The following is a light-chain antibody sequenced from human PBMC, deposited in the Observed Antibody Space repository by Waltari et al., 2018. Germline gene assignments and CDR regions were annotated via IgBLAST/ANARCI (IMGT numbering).Light chain of an antibody. V-gene: IGLV2-14*01. CDR1: SSAVGFYNY. CDR2: DVS. CDR3: NSYTGSSSWV. Sequence: QSALTQPAPVSGSPGQSITISCTGTSSAVGFYNYVSWYQQHPGKAPKLIIYDVSERPSGVSDRFSGSKSGNTASLTISGLQAEDEADYYCNSYTGSSSWVFGGGTKLAVL. J-gene: IGLJ3*02.